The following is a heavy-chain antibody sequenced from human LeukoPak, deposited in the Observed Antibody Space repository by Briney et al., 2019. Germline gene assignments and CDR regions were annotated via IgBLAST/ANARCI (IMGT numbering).Heavy chain of an antibody. Sequence: GGSLRLSCAASGFTFNNYAMTWVRQAPGKGREWVSGISGNGGSTYYADSVKGRFTISRDNSKNTLFLQMNSLRAEDTAIYYCAKDRVNAVRGVNDYWGQGTLVTVSS. J-gene: IGHJ4*02. V-gene: IGHV3-23*01. D-gene: IGHD3-10*01. CDR3: AKDRVNAVRGVNDY. CDR1: GFTFNNYA. CDR2: ISGNGGST.